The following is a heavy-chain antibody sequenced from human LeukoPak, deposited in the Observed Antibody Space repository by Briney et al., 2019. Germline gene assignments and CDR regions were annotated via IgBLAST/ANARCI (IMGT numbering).Heavy chain of an antibody. CDR2: INHSGST. CDR1: GGSFSGYY. V-gene: IGHV4-34*01. D-gene: IGHD5-12*01. J-gene: IGHJ5*02. CDR3: ARDPSGYDFSSWFDP. Sequence: PSETLSLTCPVYGGSFSGYYWSWIRQPPGKGLEWIGEINHSGSTNYNPSLKSRVTISVDTSKNQFSLKLSSVTAADTAVYYCARDPSGYDFSSWFDPWGQGTLATVSS.